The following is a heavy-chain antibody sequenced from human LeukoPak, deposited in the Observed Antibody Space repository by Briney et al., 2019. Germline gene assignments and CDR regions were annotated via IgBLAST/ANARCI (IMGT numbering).Heavy chain of an antibody. CDR1: GFTFSSYA. CDR2: ISGSGGVT. V-gene: IGHV3-23*01. J-gene: IGHJ4*02. D-gene: IGHD1-14*01. Sequence: PGGSLRLSCAASGFTFSSYAMTWVRQAPGKGLEWVSGISGSGGVTNYADSVKGRFTISRDTCRNTICLQMKSLSAEDTGVYFCAKGVHLAAVRNHFDSWGEGTLVTVSS. CDR3: AKGVHLAAVRNHFDS.